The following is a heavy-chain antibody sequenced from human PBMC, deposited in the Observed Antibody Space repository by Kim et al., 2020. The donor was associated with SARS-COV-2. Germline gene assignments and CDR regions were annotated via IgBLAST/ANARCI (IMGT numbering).Heavy chain of an antibody. CDR2: IYPGDSDT. CDR1: GYRFTSDW. D-gene: IGHD6-19*01. J-gene: IGHJ4*02. CDR3: ARAAGWLDFDY. V-gene: IGHV5-51*01. Sequence: GESLKISCKGSGYRFTSDWIAWVRQMPGKGLEWMGIIYPGDSDTRYSPSFQGQVTISADRSISTAYLQWSSLKASDTAMYYCARAAGWLDFDYWGQGTLVTVSS.